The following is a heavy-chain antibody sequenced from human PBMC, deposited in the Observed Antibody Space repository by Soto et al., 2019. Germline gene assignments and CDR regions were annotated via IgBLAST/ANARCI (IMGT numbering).Heavy chain of an antibody. CDR3: TTESVAGMKA. J-gene: IGHJ5*02. D-gene: IGHD6-19*01. CDR2: IKSGGTT. V-gene: IGHV3-15*01. Sequence: EVQLVESGGGLVKPGGSLRLSCAASGFTFTSAWMNWARQAPGKGLEWVGRIKSGGTTDYAAPVKGRFTISRDDSKNTLYLQMNSLKTEDTAVYYCTTESVAGMKAWGQGTLVTVSS. CDR1: GFTFTSAW.